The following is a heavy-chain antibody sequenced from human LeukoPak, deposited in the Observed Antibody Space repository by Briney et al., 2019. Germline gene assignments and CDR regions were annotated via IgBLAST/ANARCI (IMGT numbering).Heavy chain of an antibody. CDR2: ISGSGDST. Sequence: PGGSLRLSCAASEFTFSSYAMSWARQAPGKGLEWVSAISGSGDSTYYADSVKGRFAISRDNSKNTLYLQMNSLRAEDTAVYYCAKDSRSCSSTSCPPKPVDYWGQGTLVTVSS. CDR3: AKDSRSCSSTSCPPKPVDY. CDR1: EFTFSSYA. V-gene: IGHV3-23*01. D-gene: IGHD2-2*01. J-gene: IGHJ4*02.